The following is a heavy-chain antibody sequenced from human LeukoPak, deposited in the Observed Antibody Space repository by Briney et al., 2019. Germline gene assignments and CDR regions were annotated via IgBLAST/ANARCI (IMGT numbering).Heavy chain of an antibody. D-gene: IGHD6-19*01. V-gene: IGHV3-23*01. CDR2: ISGSGGST. CDR3: AKVGSGWYRAAYYFDY. CDR1: GFTFSSYS. J-gene: IGHJ4*02. Sequence: PGGSLRLSCAASGFTFSSYSMNWVRQAPGKGLEWVSAISGSGGSTYYADSVKGRFTISRDNSKNTLYLQMNSLRAEDTAVYYCAKVGSGWYRAAYYFDYWGQGTLVTVSS.